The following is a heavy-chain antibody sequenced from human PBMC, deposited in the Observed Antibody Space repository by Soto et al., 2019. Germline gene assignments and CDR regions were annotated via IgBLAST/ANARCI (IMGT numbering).Heavy chain of an antibody. Sequence: GASVKVSRKVSGYTLTELSMHWVRQAPGKGLEWMGGFDPEDGETIYAQKFQGRVTMTEDTSTDTAYMELSSLRSEDTAVYYCATGYCSSTSCYTGWFDPWGQGTLVTVSS. CDR3: ATGYCSSTSCYTGWFDP. J-gene: IGHJ5*02. V-gene: IGHV1-24*01. CDR2: FDPEDGET. D-gene: IGHD2-2*02. CDR1: GYTLTELS.